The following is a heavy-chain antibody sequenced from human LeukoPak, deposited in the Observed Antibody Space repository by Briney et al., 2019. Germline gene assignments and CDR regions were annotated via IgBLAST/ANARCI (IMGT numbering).Heavy chain of an antibody. D-gene: IGHD5-18*01. Sequence: SVKVSCKASGGTFSSYAISWVRQAPGQGLEWMGGIIPIFGTANYAQKFQGRVTITADKSTSTAYMELSSLRSEDTAVYYCAREDTAMDYFDYWGQGTLVTVSS. CDR1: GGTFSSYA. CDR3: AREDTAMDYFDY. V-gene: IGHV1-69*06. J-gene: IGHJ4*02. CDR2: IIPIFGTA.